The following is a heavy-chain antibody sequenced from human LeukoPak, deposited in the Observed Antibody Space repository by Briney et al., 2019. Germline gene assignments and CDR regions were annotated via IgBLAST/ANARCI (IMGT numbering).Heavy chain of an antibody. CDR1: GFTFSSYS. CDR3: AGARVSPPSFDY. Sequence: SGGSLRLSCAASGFTFSSYSMNWVRQAPGKGLEWVSSISSSSSYIYYADSVKGRFTISRDNAKNSLYLQMNSLRAEDTAVYYCAGARVSPPSFDYWGQGTLVTVSS. J-gene: IGHJ4*02. V-gene: IGHV3-21*01. CDR2: ISSSSSYI.